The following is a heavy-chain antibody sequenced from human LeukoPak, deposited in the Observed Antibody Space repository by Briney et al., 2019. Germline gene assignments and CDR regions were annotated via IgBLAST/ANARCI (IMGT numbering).Heavy chain of an antibody. Sequence: GASVKVSCKTSGYTFTDYNMHWVRQAPGQGPEWMGWIDPNRGGTNYAHGFQDRVTITRDTSISTVYMELNNLRSDDTAVYYCARDWDQLVPSKGGPPRYFYFMDVWGKGTSVIVSS. D-gene: IGHD2-15*01. V-gene: IGHV1-2*07. J-gene: IGHJ6*03. CDR2: IDPNRGGT. CDR3: ARDWDQLVPSKGGPPRYFYFMDV. CDR1: GYTFTDYN.